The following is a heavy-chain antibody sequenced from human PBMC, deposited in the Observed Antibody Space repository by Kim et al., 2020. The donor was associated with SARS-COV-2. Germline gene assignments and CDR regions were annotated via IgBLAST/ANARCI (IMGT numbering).Heavy chain of an antibody. CDR3: ARHRPGQDYGDYDY. D-gene: IGHD4-17*01. CDR1: GGSISSSSYY. V-gene: IGHV4-39*01. Sequence: SETLSLTCTVSGGSISSSSYYWGWIRQPPGKGLEWIGSIYYSGSTYYNPSLKSRVTISVDTSKNQFSLKLSSVTAADTAVYYCARHRPGQDYGDYDYWGQGTLVTVSS. CDR2: IYYSGST. J-gene: IGHJ4*02.